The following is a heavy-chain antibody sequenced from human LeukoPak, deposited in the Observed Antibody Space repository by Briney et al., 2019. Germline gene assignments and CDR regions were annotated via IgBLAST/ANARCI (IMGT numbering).Heavy chain of an antibody. CDR2: ISSSSTHI. D-gene: IGHD1-26*01. V-gene: IGHV3-21*01. CDR1: GLTFSSYN. Sequence: GGSLRLSCAASGLTFSSYNMNWVRQAPGKGLEWVSSISSSSTHIYYADSVKGRFTVSRDNDKKSLFLQMNSLRAEDTAVYYCARDRSMGSPSAFAIWGQGTMVTVSS. CDR3: ARDRSMGSPSAFAI. J-gene: IGHJ3*02.